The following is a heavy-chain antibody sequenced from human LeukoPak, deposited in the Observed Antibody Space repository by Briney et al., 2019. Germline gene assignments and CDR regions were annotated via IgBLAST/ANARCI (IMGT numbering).Heavy chain of an antibody. V-gene: IGHV3-30-3*01. J-gene: IGHJ6*02. CDR1: GFTFSRYV. CDR3: AREWDFEA. CDR2: ISYDGSNK. D-gene: IGHD1-26*01. Sequence: GGSLRLSCAASGFTFSRYVMHWVRQAPGKGLEWVAVISYDGSNKHYADSVKGRFTISRDNSKNTLYLQMNSLRAEDTAVYYCAREWDFEAWGQGTTVTVS.